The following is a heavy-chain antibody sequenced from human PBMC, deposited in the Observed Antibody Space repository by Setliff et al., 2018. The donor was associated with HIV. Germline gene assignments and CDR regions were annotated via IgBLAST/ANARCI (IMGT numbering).Heavy chain of an antibody. Sequence: GASVKVSCKVYGYTLSELSIHWVRQAPGKGLEWMGYFDPQDGETVYAQKFQGRVTLTEDTSTGTAYMELSGLRFEDTAVYYCAREDKGYYGSGLGWAQGTLVTVSS. V-gene: IGHV1-24*01. CDR2: FDPQDGET. D-gene: IGHD3-10*01. CDR3: AREDKGYYGSGLG. J-gene: IGHJ4*02. CDR1: GYTLSELS.